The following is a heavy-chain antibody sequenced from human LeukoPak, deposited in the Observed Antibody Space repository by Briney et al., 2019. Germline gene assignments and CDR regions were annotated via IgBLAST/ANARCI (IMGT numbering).Heavy chain of an antibody. J-gene: IGHJ6*03. Sequence: GASVKVSLKSSGYTFTSYYKHWVRQPPAQGLEWVGIINPSGSSASKAHKFHGRVTLTMHTSTPTVTMELSSMRSEDTDVYYCARGSSCYLDVWGKGTTVTVSS. CDR2: INPSGSSA. CDR1: GYTFTSYY. CDR3: ARGSSCYLDV. V-gene: IGHV1-46*01. D-gene: IGHD3-10*01.